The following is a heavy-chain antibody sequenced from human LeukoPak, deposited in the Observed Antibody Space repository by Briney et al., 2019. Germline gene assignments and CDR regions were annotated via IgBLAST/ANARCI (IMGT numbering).Heavy chain of an antibody. Sequence: PGGSLRLSCAASGFKFGDYAMSWVRQAPGKGLEWVSGIGGGSESIHYADSVKGRFRVSRDNSKNTLFLQVDSLRVEDTATYYCTKDEYFDFWSGSKSSGYWGQGTLVTVSS. J-gene: IGHJ4*02. CDR1: GFKFGDYA. CDR3: TKDEYFDFWSGSKSSGY. V-gene: IGHV3-23*01. D-gene: IGHD3-3*01. CDR2: IGGGSESI.